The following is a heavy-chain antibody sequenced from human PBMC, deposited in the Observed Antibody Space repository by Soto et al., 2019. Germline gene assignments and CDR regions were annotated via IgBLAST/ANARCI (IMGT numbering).Heavy chain of an antibody. V-gene: IGHV4-59*01. CDR1: GDSISTYY. J-gene: IGHJ6*02. D-gene: IGHD3-10*01. Sequence: QVQLQESGPGLVKPSETLSLTCTVSGDSISTYYWSWIRQSPGKGLEWIGYLYDSGSTHYNPSLKSRVTISVDTSKNQFSLKLTSVTAADTAVYYCARENYYGSGTYFHLDVWGQGTRVTVSS. CDR3: ARENYYGSGTYFHLDV. CDR2: LYDSGST.